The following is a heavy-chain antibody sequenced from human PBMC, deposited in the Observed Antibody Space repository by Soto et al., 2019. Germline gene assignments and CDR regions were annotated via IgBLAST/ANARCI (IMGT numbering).Heavy chain of an antibody. CDR3: FRVKLGSHRLQAFVA. D-gene: IGHD7-27*01. CDR1: GFTFSDHY. Sequence: PGGSLRLSCAASGFTFSDHYMDWVRQAPGKGLEWVARIKNNANSYAIEYAASVKGRFTISRDDSKNSLYLQMNSLRTEVTVIYFCFRVKLGSHRLQAFVAWGQGTMVTV. CDR2: IKNNANSYAI. V-gene: IGHV3-72*01. J-gene: IGHJ3*01.